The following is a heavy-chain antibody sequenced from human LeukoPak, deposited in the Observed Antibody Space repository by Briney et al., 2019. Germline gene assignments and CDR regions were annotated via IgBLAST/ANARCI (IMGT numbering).Heavy chain of an antibody. J-gene: IGHJ4*02. CDR2: INHSGST. CDR1: GGSFSGYY. V-gene: IGHV4-34*01. Sequence: PSETLSLTCAVYGGSFSGYYWSWIRQPPGKGLEWIGEINHSGSTNYNPSLKSRVTISVDTSKNQFSLKLSSVTAADTAVYYCAKHYGDYFDYWGQGTLVTVSS. D-gene: IGHD4-17*01. CDR3: AKHYGDYFDY.